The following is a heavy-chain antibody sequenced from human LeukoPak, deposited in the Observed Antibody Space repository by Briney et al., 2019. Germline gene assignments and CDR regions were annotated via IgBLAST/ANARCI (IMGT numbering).Heavy chain of an antibody. CDR2: ISGSGDST. CDR1: GFTFNNYG. Sequence: GGSLRLSCSASGFTFNNYGMSWVRQAPGKGLEWVSSISGSGDSTYYADSVKGRFTISRDNSENTLFLQMNSLRAEDTAVYYCASSFGIAVNYFDNWGQGTLVTVSS. V-gene: IGHV3-23*01. J-gene: IGHJ4*02. CDR3: ASSFGIAVNYFDN. D-gene: IGHD6-19*01.